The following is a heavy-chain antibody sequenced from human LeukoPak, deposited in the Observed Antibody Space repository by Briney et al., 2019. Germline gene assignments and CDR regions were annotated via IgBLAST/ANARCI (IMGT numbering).Heavy chain of an antibody. CDR2: IYHNGIT. V-gene: IGHV4-59*01. Sequence: SETLSLTCTVSGDSISSFYWSWIRQPPGKGLEWVGYIYHNGITNYNPFLKSRVTISIDTSKAQFSLNVSSVTAADTAVYYCARMSRFSWTPYYFDYWSQGTLVIVSS. J-gene: IGHJ4*02. CDR1: GDSISSFY. CDR3: ARMSRFSWTPYYFDY. D-gene: IGHD3/OR15-3a*01.